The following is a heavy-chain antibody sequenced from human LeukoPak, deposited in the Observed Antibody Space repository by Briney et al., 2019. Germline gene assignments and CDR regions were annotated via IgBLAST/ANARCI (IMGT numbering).Heavy chain of an antibody. J-gene: IGHJ4*02. V-gene: IGHV3-30*18. CDR2: IPYDGSNK. D-gene: IGHD5-18*01. CDR1: GYTFSSYG. Sequence: GGSLRLSCAASGYTFSSYGMHWVRQAPGKGLEWVEVIPYDGSNKYYADSVKGRFTISRDNSKNTLYLQMNSLRAEDTAVYYCAKDWTPVDTAMDYLDYWGQGTLVTVSS. CDR3: AKDWTPVDTAMDYLDY.